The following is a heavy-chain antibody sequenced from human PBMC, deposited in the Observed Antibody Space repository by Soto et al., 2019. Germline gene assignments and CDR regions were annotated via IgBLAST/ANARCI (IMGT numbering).Heavy chain of an antibody. CDR2: IHYTGST. V-gene: IGHV4-30-4*01. Sequence: VQLQESGPGLVKPSQTLSLTCTVSGGSISSGNYYWSWIRQPPGKGLEWIGYIHYTGSTYYNPSLKSRVTISGDTSKNRFSLKLSSVTAADTAVYYCARDFRKGFFDYWGQGTLVTVS. CDR3: ARDFRKGFFDY. J-gene: IGHJ4*02. CDR1: GGSISSGNYY.